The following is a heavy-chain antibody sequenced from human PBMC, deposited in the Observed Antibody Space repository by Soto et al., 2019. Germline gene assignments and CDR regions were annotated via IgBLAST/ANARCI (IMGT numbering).Heavy chain of an antibody. CDR3: ARLETEMSAMVDY. V-gene: IGHV5-51*01. J-gene: IGHJ4*02. Sequence: GESLKISCKGSGYSFTSYWIGWVRQMPGKGLEWMGIIYPGDSDTRYSPSFQGQVTIPADKSISTAYLQWSCLKASDTAMYYCARLETEMSAMVDYWGQGTLVTVTS. D-gene: IGHD5-18*01. CDR1: GYSFTSYW. CDR2: IYPGDSDT.